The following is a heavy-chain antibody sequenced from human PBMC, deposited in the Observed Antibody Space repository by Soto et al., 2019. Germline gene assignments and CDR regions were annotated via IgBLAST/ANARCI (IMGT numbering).Heavy chain of an antibody. J-gene: IGHJ1*01. CDR2: ISGNGRVT. D-gene: IGHD2-21*02. CDR1: GLTFSHNA. V-gene: IGHV3-23*01. CDR3: ANRGDDIKFFQH. Sequence: EVQLLESGGGLVQPGGSLRLSCAASGLTFSHNAMSWVRQAPGKGLEWVSTISGNGRVTYYTDSGKGRFTISRDNSKNPVYMQINSLRAEDTAVYYCANRGDDIKFFQHWGQGTLVTVSS.